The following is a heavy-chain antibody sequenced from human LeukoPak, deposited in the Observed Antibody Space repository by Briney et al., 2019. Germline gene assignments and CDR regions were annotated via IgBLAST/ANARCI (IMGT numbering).Heavy chain of an antibody. CDR3: AKVYWWSGSYYTSGYDAFDI. Sequence: KPGESLRLSCAASGFTFSSYSMNWVRQAPGKGLEWVSSISSSSSYIYYADSVKGRFTISRDNAKNSLYLQMNSLRAEDTAVYYCAKVYWWSGSYYTSGYDAFDIWGQGTMVTVSS. CDR1: GFTFSSYS. CDR2: ISSSSSYI. D-gene: IGHD3-10*01. J-gene: IGHJ3*02. V-gene: IGHV3-21*01.